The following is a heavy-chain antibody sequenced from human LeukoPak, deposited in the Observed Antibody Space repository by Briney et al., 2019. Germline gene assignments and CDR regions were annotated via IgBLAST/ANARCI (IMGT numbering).Heavy chain of an antibody. D-gene: IGHD6-19*01. CDR2: IYYSGST. CDR1: GGSISSYY. J-gene: IGHJ4*02. V-gene: IGHV4-59*08. CDR3: AGSPNLAVAGRFDY. Sequence: SETLSLTCTVSGGSISSYYWSWIRQPPGKGLEWIGYIYYSGSTNYNPSLKSRVTVSVDTSKNQFSLKLSSVTAADTAVYYCAGSPNLAVAGRFDYWGQGTLVTVSS.